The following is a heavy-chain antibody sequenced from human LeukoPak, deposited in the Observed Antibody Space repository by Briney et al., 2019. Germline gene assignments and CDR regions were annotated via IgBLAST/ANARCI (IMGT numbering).Heavy chain of an antibody. CDR1: GFTFSSYA. D-gene: IGHD3-10*01. J-gene: IGHJ3*02. V-gene: IGHV3-30-3*01. Sequence: GSLILSCAASGFTFSSYAMHWVRQAPGKGLEWVAVISYDGSNKYYADSVKGRFTISRDNSKNTLYLQMNSLRAEDTAVYYCARDRYITVDRGVAYVFEIWGQGTMVTVSS. CDR3: ARDRYITVDRGVAYVFEI. CDR2: ISYDGSNK.